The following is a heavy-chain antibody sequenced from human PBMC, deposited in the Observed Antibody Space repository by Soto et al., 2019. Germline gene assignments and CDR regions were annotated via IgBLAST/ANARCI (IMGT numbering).Heavy chain of an antibody. CDR1: GFTFSSYS. CDR3: ARDQTPTMIVVVANYYYYGMDV. CDR2: ISSSSSYI. J-gene: IGHJ6*02. V-gene: IGHV3-21*01. D-gene: IGHD3-22*01. Sequence: EAQLVESGGGLVKPGGSLRLSCAASGFTFSSYSMNWVRQAPGKGLEWVSSISSSSSYIYYADSVKGRFTISRDNAKNSLYLQMNSLRAEDTAVYYCARDQTPTMIVVVANYYYYGMDVWGQGTTVTVSS.